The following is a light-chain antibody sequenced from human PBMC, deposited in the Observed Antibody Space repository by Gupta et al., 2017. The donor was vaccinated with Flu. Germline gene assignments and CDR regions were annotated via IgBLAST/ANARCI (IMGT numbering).Light chain of an antibody. J-gene: IGKJ1*01. V-gene: IGKV1-9*01. CDR3: LQGNNSPRT. Sequence: DTQLTQSPSFLSASVGDRVTITCRASEGIANYLAWYQQKPGKAPILLIYTASTVKTGVPSRFSGSGSGTEFTLTISGLQPEDFATYYCLQGNNSPRTFGQGTQVEMK. CDR1: EGIANY. CDR2: TAS.